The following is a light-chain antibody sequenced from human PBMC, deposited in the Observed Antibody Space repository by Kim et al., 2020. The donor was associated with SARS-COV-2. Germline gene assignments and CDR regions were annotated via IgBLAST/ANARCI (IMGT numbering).Light chain of an antibody. J-gene: IGKJ4*01. CDR3: QQYNNWPLT. V-gene: IGKV3-15*01. CDR1: QSINSK. CDR2: GAS. Sequence: EIVMTQSPATLSVSPGERATLSCRASQSINSKLAWYQQKPGQAPRLLLYGASTGATGVPARFSGSGSGTEFTLTITSLQSEDFAVYYCQQYNNWPLTFGGGTKVDIK.